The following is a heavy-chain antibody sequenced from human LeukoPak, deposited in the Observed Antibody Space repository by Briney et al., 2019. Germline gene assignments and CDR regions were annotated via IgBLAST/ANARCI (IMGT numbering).Heavy chain of an antibody. Sequence: SETLSLTCTVSGGSISSYYWSWIRQPAGKGLEWIGRIYTSGSTNYNPSLKSRVTMSVDTSKNQFSLKLSSVTAADTAVYYCARAGDYGDFPEFWYFDLWGRGTLVTVSS. CDR3: ARAGDYGDFPEFWYFDL. CDR1: GGSISSYY. J-gene: IGHJ2*01. D-gene: IGHD4-17*01. V-gene: IGHV4-4*07. CDR2: IYTSGST.